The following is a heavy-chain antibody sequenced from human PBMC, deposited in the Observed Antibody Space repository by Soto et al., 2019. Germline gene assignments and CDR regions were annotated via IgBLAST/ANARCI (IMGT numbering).Heavy chain of an antibody. CDR1: GCTFSSYD. CDR2: IIPIFGTP. D-gene: IGHD6-6*01. J-gene: IGHJ4*02. V-gene: IGHV1-69*13. CDR3: ASAFRRIAARHPGSNALDYNN. Sequence: SVKVSCKASGCTFSSYDISWVREAPGQGLEWMGGIIPIFGTPNYAQKFQGRVTITADESTATVYMELSSLRSDDTAVYYCASAFRRIAARHPGSNALDYNNWGQGTLVTVSS.